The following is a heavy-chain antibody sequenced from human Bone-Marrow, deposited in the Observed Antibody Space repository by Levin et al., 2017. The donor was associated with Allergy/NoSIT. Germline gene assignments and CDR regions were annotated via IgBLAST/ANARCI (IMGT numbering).Heavy chain of an antibody. CDR3: APREEYQLPYFDY. CDR1: GFTFSSYG. D-gene: IGHD2-2*01. Sequence: GGSLRLSCAASGFTFSSYGMHWVRQAPGKGLEWVAVISYDGSNKYYADSVKGRFTISRDNSKNTLYLQMNSLRAEDTAVYYCAPREEYQLPYFDYWGQGTLVTVSS. J-gene: IGHJ4*02. V-gene: IGHV3-30*03. CDR2: ISYDGSNK.